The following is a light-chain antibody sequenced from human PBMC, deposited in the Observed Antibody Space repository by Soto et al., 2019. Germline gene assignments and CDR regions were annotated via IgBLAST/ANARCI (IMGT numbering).Light chain of an antibody. Sequence: EIVLTQSPGTLSLSPGERATLSCRASQSVSSSYLAWYQQKPGQAPRLLISGASRRATGTPDRFSGSGSGTDVTFTIGRLEPDDFEVYYCQQYGNSPLTFGGGTKVDIK. CDR2: GAS. CDR3: QQYGNSPLT. V-gene: IGKV3-20*01. CDR1: QSVSSSY. J-gene: IGKJ4*01.